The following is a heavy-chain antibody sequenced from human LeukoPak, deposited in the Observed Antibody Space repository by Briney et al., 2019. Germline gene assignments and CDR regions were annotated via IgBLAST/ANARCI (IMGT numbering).Heavy chain of an antibody. Sequence: GRSLRLSCAASGFTFSSYGMHWARQAPGKGLEWVAVISYDGSNKYYADSVKGRFTISRDNSKNTLYLQMNSLRAEDTAVYYCAGGCSSTSCPLVYWGQGTLVTVSS. CDR2: ISYDGSNK. D-gene: IGHD2-2*01. CDR1: GFTFSSYG. CDR3: AGGCSSTSCPLVY. J-gene: IGHJ4*02. V-gene: IGHV3-30*03.